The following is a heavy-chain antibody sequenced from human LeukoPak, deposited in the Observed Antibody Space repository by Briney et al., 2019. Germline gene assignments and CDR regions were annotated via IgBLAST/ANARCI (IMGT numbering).Heavy chain of an antibody. D-gene: IGHD3-10*01. Sequence: SQTLSLTCAISGDSVSSNSAAWNWIRQSPSRGLEWLGRTYYRSKWYNDYAVSVKSRITINPDTSKNQFSLQLNSVTPEDTAVYYCARENTLVRGTRNPFDYWGRGTLVTVSS. V-gene: IGHV6-1*01. CDR3: ARENTLVRGTRNPFDY. CDR1: GDSVSSNSAA. J-gene: IGHJ4*02. CDR2: TYYRSKWYN.